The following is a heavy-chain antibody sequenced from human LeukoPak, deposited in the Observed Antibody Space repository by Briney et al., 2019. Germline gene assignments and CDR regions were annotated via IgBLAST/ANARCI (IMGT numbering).Heavy chain of an antibody. CDR3: ARTRSYYYGSGSYFDY. CDR1: VFTFGSYG. J-gene: IGHJ4*02. V-gene: IGHV3-33*01. D-gene: IGHD3-10*01. CDR2: IWCGGSNK. Sequence: GRSLRLSCAASVFTFGSYGMHWVRQAPGKGLGWVAVIWCGGSNKYYADSVKGRFTISRDNSKNTLYLQMNSLRAEDTAVYYCARTRSYYYGSGSYFDYCGQGKLAIVSS.